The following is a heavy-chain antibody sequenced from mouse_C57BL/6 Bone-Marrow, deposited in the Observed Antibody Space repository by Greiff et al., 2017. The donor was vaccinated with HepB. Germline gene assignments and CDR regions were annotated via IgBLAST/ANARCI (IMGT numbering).Heavy chain of an antibody. CDR2: IWGDGST. V-gene: IGHV2-3*01. CDR3: AKGGTVEAMDY. J-gene: IGHJ4*01. Sequence: VKLMESGPGLVAPSQSLSITCTVSGFSLTSYGVSWVRQPPGKGLEWLGVIWGDGSTNYHSALISRLSISKDNSKSQVFLKLNSLQTDDTATCSCAKGGTVEAMDYWGQGTSVTVSS. CDR1: GFSLTSYG. D-gene: IGHD1-1*01.